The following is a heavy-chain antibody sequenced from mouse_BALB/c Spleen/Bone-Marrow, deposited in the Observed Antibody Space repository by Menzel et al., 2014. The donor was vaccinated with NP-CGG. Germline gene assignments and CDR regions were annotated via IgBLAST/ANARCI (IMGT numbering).Heavy chain of an antibody. V-gene: IGHV1-9*01. D-gene: IGHD2-1*01. CDR2: ILPGSGST. CDR3: AREDGNHVGFAY. J-gene: IGHJ3*01. CDR1: GYTFSSYW. Sequence: VQLVESGAELMKPGASVKISCKATGYTFSSYWIEWVKQRPGHGLEWIGEILPGSGSTNYNEKFKGKATFTADTSSNTAYMQLSSLTSGDSAVYYCAREDGNHVGFAYWGQGTLVTVSA.